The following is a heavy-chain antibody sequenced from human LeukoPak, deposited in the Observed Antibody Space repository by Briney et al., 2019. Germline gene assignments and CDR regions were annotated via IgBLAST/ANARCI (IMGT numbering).Heavy chain of an antibody. J-gene: IGHJ4*02. V-gene: IGHV3-7*01. CDR2: IKVDGSEK. CDR1: GFSFSRSW. CDR3: VRDGPFGSGTFGY. Sequence: PGGSLRLSCVASGFSFSRSWMSWVRQAPGKGLEWVANIKVDGSEKHYLDSVEGRFIISRDNAKNSLHLQMNNLRAEDTVEYYGVRDGPFGSGTFGYWAQGTLVSVSS. D-gene: IGHD3-10*01.